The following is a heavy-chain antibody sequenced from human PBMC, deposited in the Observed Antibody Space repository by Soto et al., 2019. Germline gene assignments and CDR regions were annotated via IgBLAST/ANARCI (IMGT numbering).Heavy chain of an antibody. J-gene: IGHJ6*02. CDR2: IYYSGST. CDR3: AREGEYHDILTGYYYYYGMDV. V-gene: IGHV4-59*01. CDR1: GGSISSYY. D-gene: IGHD3-9*01. Sequence: QVQLQESGPGLVKPSETLSLTCTVSGGSISSYYWSWIRQPPGKGLEWIGYIYYSGSTNYNPSLKSRVTISVDTSKNQFSLKLSSVTAADTAVYYCAREGEYHDILTGYYYYYGMDVWGQGTTVTVSS.